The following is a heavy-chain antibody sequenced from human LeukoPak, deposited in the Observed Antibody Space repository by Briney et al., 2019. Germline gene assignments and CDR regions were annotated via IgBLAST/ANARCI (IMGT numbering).Heavy chain of an antibody. Sequence: GGSLRLSCAASGFTVSSNYMSWVRQAPGKGLEWVSRIKSDGSSTTYADSVKGRFTISRDNARNTLYLQMNSLRAEDTAVYYCAKSDYFDSWGQGTLVTVSS. CDR2: IKSDGSST. V-gene: IGHV3-74*01. J-gene: IGHJ4*02. CDR1: GFTVSSNY. CDR3: AKSDYFDS.